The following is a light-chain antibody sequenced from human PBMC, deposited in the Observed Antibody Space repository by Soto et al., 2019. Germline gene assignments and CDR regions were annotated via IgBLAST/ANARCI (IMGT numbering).Light chain of an antibody. Sequence: QSVLTQPASVSGAPGQRVTISCTGSSSNIGAGYDVHWYQQLPGTAPKLLIYGNSNRPSGFSDRFAGSKSDTSASLAITGLQDEDEADYYCQSYDSGRSRVFGGGTKLTVL. CDR1: SSNIGAGYD. J-gene: IGLJ2*01. CDR3: QSYDSGRSRV. V-gene: IGLV1-40*01. CDR2: GNS.